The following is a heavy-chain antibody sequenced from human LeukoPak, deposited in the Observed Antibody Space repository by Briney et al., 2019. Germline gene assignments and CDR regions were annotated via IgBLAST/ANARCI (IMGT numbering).Heavy chain of an antibody. V-gene: IGHV3-23*01. CDR2: MNSNGGST. J-gene: IGHJ4*02. D-gene: IGHD6-13*01. Sequence: GGSLRLSCAASGFTFSDYGMNWVRQAPGKGLEWVSGMNSNGGSTYYAESVKGRFAISRDNSNNMLYLQMNSLTADDTAIYYCANQRGVATAGTFFWGQGTLVTVSS. CDR3: ANQRGVATAGTFF. CDR1: GFTFSDYG.